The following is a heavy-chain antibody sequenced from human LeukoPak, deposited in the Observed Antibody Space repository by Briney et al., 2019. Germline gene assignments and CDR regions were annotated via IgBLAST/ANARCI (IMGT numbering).Heavy chain of an antibody. CDR3: ARDRYFDWLLDY. CDR2: ISYDGSNK. J-gene: IGHJ4*02. CDR1: GFTFSSYG. Sequence: PGGSLRLSCAASGFTFSSYGMHWVRQAPGKGLEWVAVISYDGSNKYYADSVKGRFTISRDNSKNTLYLQMNSLRAEDTAVYYCARDRYFDWLLDYWGQGTLVTVSS. D-gene: IGHD3-9*01. V-gene: IGHV3-30*03.